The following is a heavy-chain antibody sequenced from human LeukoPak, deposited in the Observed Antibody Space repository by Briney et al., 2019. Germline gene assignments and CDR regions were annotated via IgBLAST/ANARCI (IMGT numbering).Heavy chain of an antibody. D-gene: IGHD3-3*01. V-gene: IGHV4-34*01. Sequence: SETLSLTCAVYGGSFSGYYWSWIRQPPGKGLEWIGEINHSGSTNYNPSLKSRVTISVDTSKDQFSLKLSSVTAADTAVYYCARGHFWSGYFDYWGQGTLVTVSS. CDR3: ARGHFWSGYFDY. CDR1: GGSFSGYY. J-gene: IGHJ4*02. CDR2: INHSGST.